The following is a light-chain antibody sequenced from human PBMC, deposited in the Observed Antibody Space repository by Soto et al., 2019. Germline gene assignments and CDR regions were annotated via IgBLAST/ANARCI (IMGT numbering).Light chain of an antibody. V-gene: IGKV1-39*01. CDR3: QQCHATPLT. CDR1: QAISNY. CDR2: GAK. J-gene: IGKJ5*01. Sequence: DIQMTQSPSFLSASVGDRVTITCRASQAISNYLNWYQQKPGKAPNLLIFGAKTLQSGVPSRFSGSGYGTAFTLTLTTLQPEDVGIEYCQQCHATPLTFGQGTRLDI.